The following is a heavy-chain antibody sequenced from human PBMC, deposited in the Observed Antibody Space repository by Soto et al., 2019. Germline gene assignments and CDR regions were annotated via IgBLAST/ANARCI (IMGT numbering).Heavy chain of an antibody. Sequence: EVQLVESGGGLVQPGGSLRLSCVASGIPVSSNYMTWVSQAPGKGLEWVSVLHSGGDTYYANSVKGRFTISRHDSTNTLFLQMNSLTAEDTAVYYCARDGPYYYASRMDVWGQGTTVTVSS. J-gene: IGHJ6*02. CDR2: LHSGGDT. CDR3: ARDGPYYYASRMDV. D-gene: IGHD3-10*01. CDR1: GIPVSSNY. V-gene: IGHV3-53*04.